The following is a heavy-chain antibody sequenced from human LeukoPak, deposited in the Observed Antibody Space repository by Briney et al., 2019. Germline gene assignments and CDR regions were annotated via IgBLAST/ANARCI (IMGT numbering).Heavy chain of an antibody. Sequence: SETLSLTCTVSGGSISSSSYYWGWIRQPPGKGLEWIGSIYYSGSTYYNPSLKSRVTISVDTSKNQFSLKLSSVTAADTAVYYCAREWAEYCSGGSCYRNWFDPWGQGTLVTVSS. D-gene: IGHD2-15*01. V-gene: IGHV4-39*07. CDR2: IYYSGST. CDR3: AREWAEYCSGGSCYRNWFDP. CDR1: GGSISSSSYY. J-gene: IGHJ5*02.